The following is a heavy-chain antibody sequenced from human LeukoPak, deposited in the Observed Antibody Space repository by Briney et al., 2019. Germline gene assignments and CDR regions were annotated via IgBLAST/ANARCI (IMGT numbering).Heavy chain of an antibody. CDR1: GGSISSSSYY. D-gene: IGHD3-22*01. CDR3: VTQNYYDNPQFDP. Sequence: SETLSLTCTVSGGSISSSSYYWGWIRQPPGKGLEWIGSIYYSGSTYYNPSLKSRVTISVDTSKNQFSLKLSSVTAADTAVYYCVTQNYYDNPQFDPWGQGTLVTVSS. J-gene: IGHJ5*02. V-gene: IGHV4-39*01. CDR2: IYYSGST.